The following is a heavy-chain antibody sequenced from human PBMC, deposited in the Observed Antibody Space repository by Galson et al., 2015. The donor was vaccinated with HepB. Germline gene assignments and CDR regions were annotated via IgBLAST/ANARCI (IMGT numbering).Heavy chain of an antibody. J-gene: IGHJ4*02. V-gene: IGHV4-59*08. CDR2: IYYSGST. Sequence: LSLTCTVSGGSISSYYWSWIRQPPGKGLEWIGYIYYSGSTKYNPSLKSRVTISVDTSKRQFSLKLSSVTAADTAVYYCASSENLAYCSGDCALDYWGQGTLVTVSS. CDR3: ASSENLAYCSGDCALDY. CDR1: GGSISSYY. D-gene: IGHD2-21*02.